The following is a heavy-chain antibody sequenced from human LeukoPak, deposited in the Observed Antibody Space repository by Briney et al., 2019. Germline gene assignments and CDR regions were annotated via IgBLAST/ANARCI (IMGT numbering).Heavy chain of an antibody. CDR3: GRESVAAGLGH. CDR1: GFTFSSYW. V-gene: IGHV3-74*01. Sequence: GGSLRLSCAASGFTFSSYWMHWVRQAPGKGLVWVARIKYDGIERGYADSVKGRFTISRDNAKNTLYLQMNRLRAEDTAVYYCGRESVAAGLGHWGQGTLVTVST. CDR2: IKYDGIER. J-gene: IGHJ4*02. D-gene: IGHD6-13*01.